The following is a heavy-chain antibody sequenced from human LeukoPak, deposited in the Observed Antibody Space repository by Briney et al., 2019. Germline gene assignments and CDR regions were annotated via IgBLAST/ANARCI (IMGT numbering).Heavy chain of an antibody. D-gene: IGHD2-21*01. CDR2: ISSDTNYI. CDR1: GFTFNTYS. J-gene: IGHJ4*02. CDR3: ATSDNWNYGGY. Sequence: GGSLRLSCAASGFTFNTYSMNWVRQAPGKGLEWVSSISSDTNYIFYADSVKGRFTISRDNAKNSLYLQLNSLRAEDTAVYYCATSDNWNYGGYWGQGTLVTVSS. V-gene: IGHV3-21*01.